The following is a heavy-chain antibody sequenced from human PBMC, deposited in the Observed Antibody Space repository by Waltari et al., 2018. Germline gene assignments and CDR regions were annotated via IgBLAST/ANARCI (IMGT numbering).Heavy chain of an antibody. Sequence: QLPLQESGSRLLKPSQTLSLTCSVSGASISNGDFSWSWIRRPPGKGLQWIGVLFHAGSRYYNPSLKSRVSMSADRSKSQFSLKLDSVTAADTAVYYCARADCSGGSCLGFDSWGQGTLVTVSS. CDR1: GASISNGDFS. D-gene: IGHD2-15*01. J-gene: IGHJ4*02. CDR2: LFHAGSR. V-gene: IGHV4-30-2*01. CDR3: ARADCSGGSCLGFDS.